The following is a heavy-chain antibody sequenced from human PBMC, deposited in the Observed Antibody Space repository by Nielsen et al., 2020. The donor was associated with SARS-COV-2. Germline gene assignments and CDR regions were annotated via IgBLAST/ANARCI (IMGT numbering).Heavy chain of an antibody. V-gene: IGHV3-73*01. J-gene: IGHJ6*02. CDR3: KHYYDMDV. CDR2: IRSKTNNYET. CDR1: GFTFGDAI. Sequence: SCAASGFTFGDAIIHWVRQASGKGLEWVGRIRSKTNNYETSYAASVKGRFTISRDESKNMAYLQMSRLKTDDTAVYYCKHYYDMDVWGQGTTVTVSS. D-gene: IGHD2-21*01.